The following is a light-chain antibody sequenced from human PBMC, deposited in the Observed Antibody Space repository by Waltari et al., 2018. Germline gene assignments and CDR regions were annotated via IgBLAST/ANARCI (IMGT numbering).Light chain of an antibody. CDR3: CSYAGKYTSV. V-gene: IGLV2-11*01. Sequence: QSALTQPRSVSGSPGPSFPFPCTGTARDVGGYKYFSWYQQPPGKVPKLIIYNVDQRPSGVPDRFSGSKSGNTASLTISGLQAEDEADYYCCSYAGKYTSVFGGGTKLTVL. CDR2: NVD. CDR1: ARDVGGYKY. J-gene: IGLJ2*01.